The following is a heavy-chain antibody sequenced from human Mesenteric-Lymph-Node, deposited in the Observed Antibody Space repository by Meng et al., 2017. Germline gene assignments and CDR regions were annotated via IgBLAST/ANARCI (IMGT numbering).Heavy chain of an antibody. D-gene: IGHD3-10*01. CDR1: GFPFSSYW. J-gene: IGHJ4*02. V-gene: IGHV3-7*01. CDR3: TRDVTFYGTGSYPDY. Sequence: GEPLKISCTASGFPFSSYWMNWIRQAPGKGLEWVASIKQDESEKYYVDSVKGRFTVSRDNGKNSLYLQMDSLIADDTAMYYCTRDVTFYGTGSYPDYWGQGMQVTVSS. CDR2: IKQDESEK.